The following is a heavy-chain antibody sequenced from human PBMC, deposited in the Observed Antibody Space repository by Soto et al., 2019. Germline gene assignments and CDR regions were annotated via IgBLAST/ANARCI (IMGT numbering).Heavy chain of an antibody. V-gene: IGHV4-59*01. CDR3: ARWDYDSLDY. J-gene: IGHJ4*02. CDR1: GGSISSYY. Sequence: PSETLSLTCTVSGGSISSYYWSWIRQPPGKGLEWIGYIYYSGSTNYNPSLKSRVTISVDTSKNQFSLKLSSVTAADTAVYYCARWDYDSLDYWGQGTLVTVSS. D-gene: IGHD3-22*01. CDR2: IYYSGST.